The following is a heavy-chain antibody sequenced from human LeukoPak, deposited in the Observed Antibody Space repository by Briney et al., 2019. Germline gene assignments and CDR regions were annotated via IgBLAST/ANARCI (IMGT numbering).Heavy chain of an antibody. CDR3: ALGLNYYYYMDV. V-gene: IGHV4-59*01. J-gene: IGHJ6*03. D-gene: IGHD3-10*01. Sequence: SETLSLTCTVSGGSISSYYWNWIRQPPGKGLEWIGYIYYSGSTNYNPSLKSRVTISVDMSKNQFSLKLSSVTAADTAVYYCALGLNYYYYMDVWGKGTTVAVSS. CDR2: IYYSGST. CDR1: GGSISSYY.